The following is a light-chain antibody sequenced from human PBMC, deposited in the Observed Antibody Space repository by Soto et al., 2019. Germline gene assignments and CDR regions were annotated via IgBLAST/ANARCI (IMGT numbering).Light chain of an antibody. CDR1: GRDVGGYNS. Sequence: SAPTQPASVSGSAVGWVTFCYTGNGRDVGGYNSVSWYQHHPGKASKLIRYDVGDRPSGVSYRFSGSKSGNTAYLTISGLQAADEADYFCSSFTSSMTNVFGSGTKVTVL. CDR2: DVG. V-gene: IGLV2-14*03. J-gene: IGLJ1*01. CDR3: SSFTSSMTNV.